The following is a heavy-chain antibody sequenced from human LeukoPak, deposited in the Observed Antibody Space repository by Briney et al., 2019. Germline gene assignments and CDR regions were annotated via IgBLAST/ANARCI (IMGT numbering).Heavy chain of an antibody. CDR1: GFTFSSYW. V-gene: IGHV3-74*01. CDR3: ATQQGGNPAY. J-gene: IGHJ4*02. CDR2: IISDGSSA. Sequence: GGSLRLSCAASGFTFSSYWMHWVRQAPGKGLVWVSRIISDGSSASYADSVKGRFTISRDNAKNMLYLQVNSLRAEDTAVCYCATQQGGNPAYWGQGTLVTVSS. D-gene: IGHD1-14*01.